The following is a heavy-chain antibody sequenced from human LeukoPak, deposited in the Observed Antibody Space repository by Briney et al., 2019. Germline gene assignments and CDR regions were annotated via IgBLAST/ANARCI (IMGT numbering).Heavy chain of an antibody. CDR2: IKQDGSEK. V-gene: IGHV3-7*01. J-gene: IGHJ4*02. CDR1: GFTFSSYW. Sequence: GGSLRLSCAASGFTFSSYWMSWVRQAPGKGLEWVANIKQDGSEKYYVDSVKGRFTISRDNAKNSLYLQMNSLRAEDTAVYYCARPSKRPPGTDFDYWGQGTLVTVSS. CDR3: ARPSKRPPGTDFDY.